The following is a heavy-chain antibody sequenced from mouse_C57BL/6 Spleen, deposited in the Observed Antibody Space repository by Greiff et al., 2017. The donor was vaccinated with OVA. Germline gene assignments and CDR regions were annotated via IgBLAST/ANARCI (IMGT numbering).Heavy chain of an antibody. D-gene: IGHD1-1*01. J-gene: IGHJ1*03. Sequence: QVQLQQPGAELVKPGASVKMSCKASGYTFTSYWITWVKQRPGQGLEWIGDIYPGSGSTNYNEKFKGKATLTVDTSSSTAYMQLSSLTSEDSAVYYVARGIDCDGSRYFDVWGTGTTVTVSS. CDR1: GYTFTSYW. V-gene: IGHV1-55*01. CDR2: IYPGSGST. CDR3: ARGIDCDGSRYFDV.